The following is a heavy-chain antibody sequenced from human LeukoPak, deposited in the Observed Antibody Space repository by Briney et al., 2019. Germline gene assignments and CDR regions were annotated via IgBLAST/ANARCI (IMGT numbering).Heavy chain of an antibody. CDR3: ARGAFDEYVWGTAQPFDS. CDR1: VGSISSGGYF. V-gene: IGHV4-31*03. Sequence: RSDTLSLICTVSVGSISSGGYFWSWIRQHPGKGLEWYGYIYCRVSTYNHPSLKSRSTISVATSQNQFSLKLSALTAADTALYYCARGAFDEYVWGTAQPFDSWGQGTLVTVSS. D-gene: IGHD3-16*01. J-gene: IGHJ4*02. CDR2: IYCRVST.